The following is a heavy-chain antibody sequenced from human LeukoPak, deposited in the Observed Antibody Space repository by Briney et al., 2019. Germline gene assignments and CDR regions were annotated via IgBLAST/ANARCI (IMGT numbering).Heavy chain of an antibody. CDR1: GFTFDDYA. CDR2: ISWNSGSI. D-gene: IGHD5-24*01. J-gene: IGHJ4*02. Sequence: GRSLRLSCAASGFTFDDYAMHWVRQAPGKGLEWVSGISWNSGSIGYADSVKGRFTISRDNAKNSLYLQMNSLRAEDMALYYCAKDGGDGYNPYFDYWGQGTLVTVSS. CDR3: AKDGGDGYNPYFDY. V-gene: IGHV3-9*03.